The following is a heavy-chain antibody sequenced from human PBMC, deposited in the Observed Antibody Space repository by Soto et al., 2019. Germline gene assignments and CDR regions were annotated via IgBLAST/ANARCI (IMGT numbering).Heavy chain of an antibody. Sequence: QVQLVESGGGMVQSGRSLGLSCVASGFTFSSFGMHWVRQAPGKGLEEVAVISYDGSQEYYVDSVKGRFTISRDNLKRTLYLQMNSLRPDDTAVYYCAKETHSGSDHVDAWGQGTTVTVSS. CDR2: ISYDGSQE. CDR1: GFTFSSFG. D-gene: IGHD3-10*01. CDR3: AKETHSGSDHVDA. J-gene: IGHJ6*02. V-gene: IGHV3-30*18.